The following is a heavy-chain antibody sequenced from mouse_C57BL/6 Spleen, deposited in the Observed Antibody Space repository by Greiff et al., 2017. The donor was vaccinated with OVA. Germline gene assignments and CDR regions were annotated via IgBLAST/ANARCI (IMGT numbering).Heavy chain of an antibody. CDR3: AAYGSSYSYAMDY. CDR2: IHPNSGST. D-gene: IGHD1-1*01. J-gene: IGHJ4*01. V-gene: IGHV1-64*01. Sequence: QVQLQQPGAELVKPGASVKLSCKASGYTFTSYWMHWVKQRPGQGLEWIGMIHPNSGSTNYNEKFKSKATLTVDKSSSTAYMQLSSLTSEDSAVYYCAAYGSSYSYAMDYWGQGTSVTVSS. CDR1: GYTFTSYW.